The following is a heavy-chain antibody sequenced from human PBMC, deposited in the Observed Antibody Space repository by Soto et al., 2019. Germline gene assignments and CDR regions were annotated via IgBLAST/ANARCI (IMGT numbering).Heavy chain of an antibody. CDR2: ISSSSSYI. Sequence: PGGSLRLSCAASGFTFSSYSMNWVRQAPGKGLEWVSSISSSSSYIYYADSVKGRFTISRDNAKNSLYLQMNSLRAEDTAVYYCARDEYDFWATPLSLSYWGQGTLVTVSS. CDR3: ARDEYDFWATPLSLSY. CDR1: GFTFSSYS. J-gene: IGHJ4*02. D-gene: IGHD3-3*01. V-gene: IGHV3-21*01.